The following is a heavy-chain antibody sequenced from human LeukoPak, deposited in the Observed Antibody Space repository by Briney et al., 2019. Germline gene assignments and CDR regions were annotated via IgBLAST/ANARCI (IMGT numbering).Heavy chain of an antibody. D-gene: IGHD6-6*01. V-gene: IGHV4-30-4*08. CDR1: GGSISSGDYY. CDR3: ASSSSSSGLDY. Sequence: SETLSLTCTVSGGSISSGDYYWSWIRQPPGKGLEWIGYIYYSGSTYYNPSLKSRVTISVDTSKNQFSLKLSSVTAADTAVYYCASSSSSSGLDYWGQGTLVTVSS. CDR2: IYYSGST. J-gene: IGHJ4*02.